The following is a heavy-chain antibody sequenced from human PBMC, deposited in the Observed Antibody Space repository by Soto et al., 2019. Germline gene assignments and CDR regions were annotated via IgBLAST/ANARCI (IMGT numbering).Heavy chain of an antibody. Sequence: QVQLVQSGAEVKKPGSSVKVSCKASGGIFRTYAISWLRQAPGHGLEWLGGIIPLFGTPNYAQRFRSRDTITADESTSTAYVELSRLRSDDTAVYYCARDRDDNGSGNYYNRIDFWGQGTLVTVSS. CDR3: ARDRDDNGSGNYYNRIDF. V-gene: IGHV1-69*01. D-gene: IGHD3-10*01. CDR1: GGIFRTYA. J-gene: IGHJ4*02. CDR2: IIPLFGTP.